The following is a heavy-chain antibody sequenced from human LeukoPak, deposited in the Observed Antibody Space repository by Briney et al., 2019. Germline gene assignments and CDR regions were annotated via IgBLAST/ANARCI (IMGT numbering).Heavy chain of an antibody. J-gene: IGHJ4*02. Sequence: GESLKISCKGSGYSFTSYWITWVRQMPGRGLEWMGIIYPGDSHTRYSPSFRGQVTISADKSISIAYLQWSSLKASDTAMYYCARQEDGYNDGGPDYWGQGTLVTVSS. D-gene: IGHD5-24*01. CDR2: IYPGDSHT. CDR1: GYSFTSYW. V-gene: IGHV5-51*01. CDR3: ARQEDGYNDGGPDY.